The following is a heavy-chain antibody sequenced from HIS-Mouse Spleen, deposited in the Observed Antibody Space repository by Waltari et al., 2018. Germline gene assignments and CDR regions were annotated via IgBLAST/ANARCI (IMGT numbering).Heavy chain of an antibody. CDR1: GYTFTGYY. CDR2: VNPNSGGT. CDR3: ARDPTLDAFDI. V-gene: IGHV1-2*06. J-gene: IGHJ3*02. Sequence: QVQLVQSGAEVKKPGASVKVSCKASGYTFTGYYMHGVAQAPGQGLEWMGRVNPNSGGTNHAQQCQGRVTMPRDTSISTAYMELSRLRSDDTAVYYCARDPTLDAFDIWGQGTMVTVSS.